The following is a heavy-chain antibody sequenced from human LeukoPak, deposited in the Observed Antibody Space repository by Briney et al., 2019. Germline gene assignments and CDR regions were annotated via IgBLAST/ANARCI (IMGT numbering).Heavy chain of an antibody. V-gene: IGHV4-59*01. Sequence: SETLSLTCTVSGGSNSSYYWSWIRQPPGKGLEWIGYIYYSGSTNYNPSLKSRVTISVDTSKNQFSLKLSSVTAADTAVYYCARAPCGGDCYGAFDIWGQGTMVTVSS. J-gene: IGHJ3*02. CDR3: ARAPCGGDCYGAFDI. CDR1: GGSNSSYY. D-gene: IGHD2-21*01. CDR2: IYYSGST.